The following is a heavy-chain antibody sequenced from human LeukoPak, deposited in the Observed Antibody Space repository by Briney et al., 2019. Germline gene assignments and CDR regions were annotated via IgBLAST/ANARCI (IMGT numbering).Heavy chain of an antibody. Sequence: GGSLRLSCAASGFTFSSYEMNWVRQAPGKGLEWVSYISSSSSTIYYEDSVKGRFTISRDNAKNSLYLQMNSLRDEDTAVYYCARDKNGYYYYGMDVWGQGTTVTVSS. D-gene: IGHD2-8*01. CDR3: ARDKNGYYYYGMDV. V-gene: IGHV3-48*02. CDR2: ISSSSSTI. CDR1: GFTFSSYE. J-gene: IGHJ6*02.